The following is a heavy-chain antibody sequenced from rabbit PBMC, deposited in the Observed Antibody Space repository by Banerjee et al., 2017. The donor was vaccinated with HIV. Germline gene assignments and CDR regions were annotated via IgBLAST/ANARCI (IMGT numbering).Heavy chain of an antibody. D-gene: IGHD4-2*01. Sequence: QEQLVESGGGLVQPEGSLTLTCTASGIDFSSYYYMCWVRQAPGKGLEWIGCIYTGSDGVIYYASWAKGRFTISKTSSTTVTLQMTSLTAADTATYLCARTGYNDAGYLPLWGPGTLVTVS. CDR1: GIDFSSYYY. V-gene: IGHV1S45*01. CDR3: ARTGYNDAGYLPL. CDR2: IYTGSDGVI. J-gene: IGHJ6*01.